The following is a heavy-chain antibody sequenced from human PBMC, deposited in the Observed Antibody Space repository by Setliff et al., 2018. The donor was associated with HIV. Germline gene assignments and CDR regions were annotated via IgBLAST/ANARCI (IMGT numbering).Heavy chain of an antibody. D-gene: IGHD3-16*01. V-gene: IGHV3-53*01. CDR1: GFTVSNNY. J-gene: IGHJ5*02. CDR2: LYGDGRT. CDR3: AKGVKFLDP. Sequence: GGSLRLSCEVSGFTVSNNYMTWVRQAPGKGLEWVSTLYGDGRTFYADSAQARFTISRDNSNNILFLQMNSLLAEDTAVYYCAKGVKFLDPWGQGTLVTVSS.